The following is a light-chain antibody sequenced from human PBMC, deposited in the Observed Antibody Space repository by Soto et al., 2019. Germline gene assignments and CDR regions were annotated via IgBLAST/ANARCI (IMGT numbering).Light chain of an antibody. CDR2: ESN. CDR3: GSWDSSLTAGV. V-gene: IGLV1-51*01. J-gene: IGLJ3*02. CDR1: SSNIGKNY. Sequence: QSMLTQPPSVSVAPGQTVTIPCSGSSSNIGKNYVSWYQQLPGKAPKLLIYESNKRPSGIPDRFSGSRSGTSATLGITGLQTGDEADYYCGSWDSSLTAGVFGGGTQLTVL.